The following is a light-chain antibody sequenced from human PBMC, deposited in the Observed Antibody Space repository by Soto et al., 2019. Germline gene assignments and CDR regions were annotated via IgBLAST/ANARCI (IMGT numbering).Light chain of an antibody. Sequence: EIVMTQSPATLSVSPGERATLSCRASQSVSSNLAWYQQKPGQAPRLLIHGASTRATGIPARFSGSGSGTEFTLTISSLQSEDFAFYYCQQYNNWPPWTFGQGTKLEI. V-gene: IGKV3-15*01. CDR1: QSVSSN. CDR3: QQYNNWPPWT. CDR2: GAS. J-gene: IGKJ2*02.